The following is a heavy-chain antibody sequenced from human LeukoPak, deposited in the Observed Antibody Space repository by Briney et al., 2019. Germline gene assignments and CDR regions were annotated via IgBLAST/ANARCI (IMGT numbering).Heavy chain of an antibody. V-gene: IGHV4-4*07. CDR1: GGSISSYY. J-gene: IGHJ3*02. CDR2: IYSSGST. CDR3: ARDLATFGGVISLFSAFDI. Sequence: SETLSLTCTVSGGSISSYYWSWIRQPAGKGLEWIGRIYSSGSTNYNPSLKSRVTMSVDTSKNQFSLKLSSVTAADTAVYYRARDLATFGGVISLFSAFDIWGQGTMVTVSS. D-gene: IGHD3-16*01.